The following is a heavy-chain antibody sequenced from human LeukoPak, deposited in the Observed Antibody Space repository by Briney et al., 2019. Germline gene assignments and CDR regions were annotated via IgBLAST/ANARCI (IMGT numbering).Heavy chain of an antibody. J-gene: IGHJ4*02. CDR3: ARGGIDY. CDR2: INQDGSEK. CDR1: GFTFSNYW. Sequence: GGSLRLSCAASGFTFSNYWMSWVRQAPGKGLEWVANINQDGSEKYYVDSVKGRFTISRDNAKNSVTLQMNSLRAEDTAVYYCARGGIDYWGQGTLVTVSS. D-gene: IGHD1-26*01. V-gene: IGHV3-7*04.